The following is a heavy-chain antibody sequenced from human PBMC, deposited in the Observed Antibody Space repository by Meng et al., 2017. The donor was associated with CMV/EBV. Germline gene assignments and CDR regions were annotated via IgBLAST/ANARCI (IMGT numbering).Heavy chain of an antibody. CDR2: INWSGSGV. CDR1: GFTFSDYY. J-gene: IGHJ3*01. V-gene: IGHV3-20*04. CDR3: VRGDMPAAVLGSFDL. Sequence: GESLKISCAASGFTFSDYYMNWVRQAPGKGLEWVSGINWSGSGVGYADSVKGRFTISRNNARNSLSLEMNNLRVEDTALYYCVRGDMPAAVLGSFDLWGQGTMVTVSS. D-gene: IGHD2-2*02.